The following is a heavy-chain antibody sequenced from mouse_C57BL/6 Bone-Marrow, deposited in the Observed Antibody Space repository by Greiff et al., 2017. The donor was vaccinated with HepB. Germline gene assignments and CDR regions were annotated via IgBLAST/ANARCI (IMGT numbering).Heavy chain of an antibody. CDR3: ARSGYSNYRYYFDY. CDR1: GYTFTDYY. Sequence: VQLQQSGAELVRPGASVKLSCKASGYTFTDYYINWVKQRPGQGLEWIARIYPGSGNTYYNEKFKGKATLTAEKSSSTAYMQLSSLTSEDSAVYFCARSGYSNYRYYFDYWGQGTTLTVSS. J-gene: IGHJ2*01. CDR2: IYPGSGNT. V-gene: IGHV1-76*01. D-gene: IGHD2-5*01.